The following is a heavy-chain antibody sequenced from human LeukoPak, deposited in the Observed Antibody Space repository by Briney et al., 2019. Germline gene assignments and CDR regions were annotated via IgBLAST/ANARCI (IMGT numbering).Heavy chain of an antibody. Sequence: SETLSLTCAVYGGSFSGYYWSWIRQPPGKGLEWIGEINHSGSTNYNPSLKSRVTISVDTSKNQFSLKLSSVTAADTAVYYCARESSYYDSRPGDAFDIWGQGTMVTVSS. J-gene: IGHJ3*02. D-gene: IGHD3-22*01. CDR2: INHSGST. CDR1: GGSFSGYY. V-gene: IGHV4-34*01. CDR3: ARESSYYDSRPGDAFDI.